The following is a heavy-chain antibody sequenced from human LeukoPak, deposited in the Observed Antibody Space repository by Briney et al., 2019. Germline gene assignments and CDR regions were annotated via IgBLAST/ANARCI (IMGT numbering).Heavy chain of an antibody. J-gene: IGHJ4*02. CDR3: ARERGFGQQLIGY. D-gene: IGHD6-13*01. CDR2: IKQDGSEK. V-gene: IGHV3-7*01. Sequence: GGSLRLSCAASGFTFSSYWMSWVRQAPGKGLEWVANIKQDGSEKYYVDSVKGRFTISRDNAKNSLYLQMNSLRAEDTAVYYCARERGFGQQLIGYWGQGTLVTVSS. CDR1: GFTFSSYW.